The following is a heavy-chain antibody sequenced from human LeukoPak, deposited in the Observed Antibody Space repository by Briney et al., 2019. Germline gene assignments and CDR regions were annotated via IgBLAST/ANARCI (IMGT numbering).Heavy chain of an antibody. V-gene: IGHV1-69*13. CDR1: GGTFSSYA. Sequence: GASVTVSCTASGGTFSSYAISWVRQAPGQGLEWMGGIIPIFGTANYAQKFQGRVTITADESTSTAYMELSSLRSEDTAVYYCAKSYALGVASIAAAGIPFDYWGQGTLVTVSS. CDR3: AKSYALGVASIAAAGIPFDY. CDR2: IIPIFGTA. J-gene: IGHJ4*02. D-gene: IGHD6-13*01.